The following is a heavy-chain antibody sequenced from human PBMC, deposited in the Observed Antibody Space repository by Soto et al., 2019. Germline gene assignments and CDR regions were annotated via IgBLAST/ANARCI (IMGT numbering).Heavy chain of an antibody. Sequence: GGSLRLSCAASGFTFSSYGMHWVRQAPGKGLEWVAVISYDGSNKYYADSVKGQVTISADKSISTAYLQWSSLKASDTAMYYCARHSWSSSIAVAGLGPGFDYWGQGTLVTVSS. CDR3: ARHSWSSSIAVAGLGPGFDY. CDR1: GFTFSSYG. J-gene: IGHJ4*02. V-gene: IGHV3-30*03. D-gene: IGHD6-19*01. CDR2: ISYDGSNK.